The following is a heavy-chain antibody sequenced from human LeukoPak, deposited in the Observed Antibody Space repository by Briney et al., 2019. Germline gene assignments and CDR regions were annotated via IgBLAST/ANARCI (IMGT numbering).Heavy chain of an antibody. J-gene: IGHJ4*02. CDR2: IYSGGNT. Sequence: GGSLRLSCAASGFTVSSNYMSWVRQAPGKGLEWVSVIYSGGNTYYADSVKVRFTISRDNPKNTLYLQMNSLRAEDTAVYYCAGSLAYCGGDCRLGDYWGQGTLVTVSS. D-gene: IGHD2-21*02. CDR1: GFTVSSNY. CDR3: AGSLAYCGGDCRLGDY. V-gene: IGHV3-66*01.